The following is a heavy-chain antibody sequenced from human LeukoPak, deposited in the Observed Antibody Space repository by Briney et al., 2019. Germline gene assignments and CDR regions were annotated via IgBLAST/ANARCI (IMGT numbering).Heavy chain of an antibody. D-gene: IGHD6-19*01. V-gene: IGHV3-7*04. CDR3: AKDVWTGVAVSDY. CDR1: GFTFSSYW. J-gene: IGHJ4*02. Sequence: GGSLRLSCVASGFTFSSYWMTWVRQAPGKGLEWLANIKEDGSIQYYLDSVRGRFTISRDNAKTSVYLQLNSLRADDTAVYYCAKDVWTGVAVSDYWGQGTLVTVSS. CDR2: IKEDGSIQ.